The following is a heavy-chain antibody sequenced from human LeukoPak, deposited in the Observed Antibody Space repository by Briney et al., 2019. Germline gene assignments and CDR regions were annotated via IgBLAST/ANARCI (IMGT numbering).Heavy chain of an antibody. J-gene: IGHJ6*03. CDR1: GGTFSSYA. D-gene: IGHD3-10*01. CDR3: ASKSWNYGSGSYETQLDYYYYYMDV. CDR2: IIPIFGTA. Sequence: SVKVSCKASGGTFSSYAISWVRQAPGQGLEWIGGIIPIFGTANYAHKFRGRVTITADESTSTAYMELSSLRSEDTAVYYCASKSWNYGSGSYETQLDYYYYYMDVWGKGTTVTVSS. V-gene: IGHV1-69*13.